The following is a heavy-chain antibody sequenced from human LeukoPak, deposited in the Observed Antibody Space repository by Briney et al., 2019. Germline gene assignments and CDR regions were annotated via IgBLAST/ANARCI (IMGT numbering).Heavy chain of an antibody. V-gene: IGHV6-1*01. CDR3: ARAFFVGAAGTFDY. CDR1: GDSISSNSAA. Sequence: QTLSLPCAISGDSISSNSAAWNWIRQSPSRVLEWLGRTYYSSKWYNDYAVSVKIRITINPDTSKNQFSLQLNSVTPEDTAVYYCARAFFVGAAGTFDYWDQGTLVTVSS. J-gene: IGHJ4*02. D-gene: IGHD6-13*01. CDR2: TYYSSKWYN.